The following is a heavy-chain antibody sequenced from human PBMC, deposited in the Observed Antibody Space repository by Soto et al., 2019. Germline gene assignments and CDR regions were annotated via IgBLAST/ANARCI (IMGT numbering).Heavy chain of an antibody. CDR2: INVGDGNT. V-gene: IGHV1-3*01. CDR3: TRGSVFDY. D-gene: IGHD6-19*01. J-gene: IGHJ4*02. Sequence: ASVKVSCKASGYTFSIYDIVWVRQAPGQRLEWMGWINVGDGNTKYSQKFQGRVTITRDTSATTAYMELSSLRSDDTAVFYCTRGSVFDYWGQGTLVTVSS. CDR1: GYTFSIYD.